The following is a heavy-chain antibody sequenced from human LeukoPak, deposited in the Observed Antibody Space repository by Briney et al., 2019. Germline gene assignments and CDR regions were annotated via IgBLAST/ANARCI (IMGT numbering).Heavy chain of an antibody. J-gene: IGHJ4*02. CDR1: GGTFISYA. Sequence: SVKVSCKASGGTFISYAISWVRQAPGQGLEWMGGIIPIFGTANYAQKFQGRVTITADESTSTAYMELSSLRSEDTAVYYCAVSTGGSYYLGDYWGQGTLVTVSS. CDR3: AVSTGGSYYLGDY. CDR2: IIPIFGTA. D-gene: IGHD1-26*01. V-gene: IGHV1-69*13.